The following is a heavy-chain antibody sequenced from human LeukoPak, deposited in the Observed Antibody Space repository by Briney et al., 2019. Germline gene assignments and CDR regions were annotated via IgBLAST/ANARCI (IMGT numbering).Heavy chain of an antibody. CDR2: INPSGGST. CDR3: ATLTRPQKWLARAANI. CDR1: GYTFTSYY. Sequence: GASVKVSCKASGYTFTSYYMHWVRQAPGQGLEWMGIINPSGGSTSYAQKFQGRVTMTRDTSTSTVYMELSSLRSEDTAVYYCATLTRPQKWLARAANIWGQGTMVTVSS. J-gene: IGHJ3*02. D-gene: IGHD6-19*01. V-gene: IGHV1-46*01.